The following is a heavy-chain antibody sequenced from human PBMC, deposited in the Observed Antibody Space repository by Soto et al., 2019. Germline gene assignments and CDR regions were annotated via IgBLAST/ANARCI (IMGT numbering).Heavy chain of an antibody. J-gene: IGHJ4*02. V-gene: IGHV1-69*01. Sequence: QVYLVQSGAEVKKPGSSVKVSCKALRGTFTNYAFSWVRQAPGQGLEWMGGIMPFFGSGNYAQKFQRRINITADESTSSVYLELTSLRSEDTAVYYCARDRAGYYSHFVYWGQGTLVTVSS. CDR3: ARDRAGYYSHFVY. CDR1: RGTFTNYA. CDR2: IMPFFGSG. D-gene: IGHD3-22*01.